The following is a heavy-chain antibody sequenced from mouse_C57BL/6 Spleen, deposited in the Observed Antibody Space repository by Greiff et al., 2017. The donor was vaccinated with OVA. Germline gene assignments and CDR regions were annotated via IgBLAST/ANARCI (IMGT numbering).Heavy chain of an antibody. J-gene: IGHJ4*01. Sequence: VQLQQPGAELVKPGASVKLSCKASGYTFTSYWMHWVKQRPGQGLEWIGMIHPNSGSTNYNEKFKSKATLTVEKSSSTAYMQLSSLTSEDSAVYYCARSDDYGYYAMDYWGQGTSVTVSS. CDR2: IHPNSGST. V-gene: IGHV1-64*01. D-gene: IGHD2-4*01. CDR1: GYTFTSYW. CDR3: ARSDDYGYYAMDY.